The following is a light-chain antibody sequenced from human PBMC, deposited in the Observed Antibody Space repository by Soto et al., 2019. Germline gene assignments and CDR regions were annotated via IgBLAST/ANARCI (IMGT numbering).Light chain of an antibody. V-gene: IGKV3-11*01. J-gene: IGKJ1*01. CDR3: QQRSNWPGT. CDR1: QSVSSY. Sequence: EIVLTQSPATLSLSPGERATFSCRASQSVSSYLAWYQQKPGQAPRLLIYDASNRATGIPARFSGSGSGTDFTLTISSLEPEDFAVYYCQQRSNWPGTVGQGTKVDIK. CDR2: DAS.